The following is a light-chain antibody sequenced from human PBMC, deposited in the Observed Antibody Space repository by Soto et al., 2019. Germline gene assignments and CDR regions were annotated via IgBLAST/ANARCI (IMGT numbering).Light chain of an antibody. Sequence: EIVLTQSPAILSLSPGERATLSCRASQSVSSSLAWYQQKPGQAPRLLIYDTSNRATDIPPRFSGSGSGTDFTLTISRLEPEDFAVYYCQQCGSSSTFGQGTRLEIK. CDR2: DTS. CDR1: QSVSSS. CDR3: QQCGSSST. J-gene: IGKJ5*01. V-gene: IGKV3-11*01.